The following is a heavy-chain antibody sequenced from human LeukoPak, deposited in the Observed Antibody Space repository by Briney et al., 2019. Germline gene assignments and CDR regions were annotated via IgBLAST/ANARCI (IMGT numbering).Heavy chain of an antibody. CDR2: LNTNTGNP. D-gene: IGHD6-6*01. CDR1: GYTFTSYA. CDR3: ASPAPSPYSSSSEYYFDY. J-gene: IGHJ4*02. V-gene: IGHV7-4-1*02. Sequence: ASVKVSCKASGYTFTSYAMNWVRQAPGQALEWMGWLNTNTGNPTYAQGFTGRFVFSLDTSVSTAYLQISSLKAEDTAVYYCASPAPSPYSSSSEYYFDYWGQGTLVTVSS.